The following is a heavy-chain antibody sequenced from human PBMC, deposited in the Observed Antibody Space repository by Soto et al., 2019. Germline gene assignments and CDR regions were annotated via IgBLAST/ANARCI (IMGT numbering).Heavy chain of an antibody. CDR1: GGSFSGYY. V-gene: IGHV4-34*01. CDR2: INHSGST. D-gene: IGHD4-17*01. Sequence: SETLSLTYAVYGGSFSGYYWSWIRQPPGKGLEWIGEINHSGSTNYNPSLKSRVTISVDTSKNQFSLKLSSVTAADTAVYYCARARRLRLYYYYGMDVWGQGTTVTVSS. CDR3: ARARRLRLYYYYGMDV. J-gene: IGHJ6*02.